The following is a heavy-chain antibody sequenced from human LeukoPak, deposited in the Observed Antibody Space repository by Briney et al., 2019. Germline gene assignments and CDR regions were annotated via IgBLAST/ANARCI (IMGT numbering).Heavy chain of an antibody. Sequence: GGSLTLSCAASGFDLGRNGMHWVRQAPGRGLEWVSFIRYDGTKTFYGDSVTGRFTISRDTSKSTLYLQMSSLRPEDTAVYYCATDLDDVNSNYYYIPEYWGQGVLVTVSS. J-gene: IGHJ4*02. CDR3: ATDLDDVNSNYYYIPEY. CDR1: GFDLGRNG. CDR2: IRYDGTKT. D-gene: IGHD3-22*01. V-gene: IGHV3-30*02.